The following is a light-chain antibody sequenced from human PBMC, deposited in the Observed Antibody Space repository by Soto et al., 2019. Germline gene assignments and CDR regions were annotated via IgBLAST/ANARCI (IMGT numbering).Light chain of an antibody. V-gene: IGKV3-20*01. CDR2: GAS. CDR3: QQYSFLPRT. J-gene: IGKJ1*01. CDR1: QSVGNN. Sequence: EIVMTQSPATVSVSPGERATLYCRASQSVGNNLAWYQQKPGQAPSLFIYGASNRATGIPDRFSGSGSGTDFTLTISRLEPEDFAVYYCQQYSFLPRTFGQGTKVDI.